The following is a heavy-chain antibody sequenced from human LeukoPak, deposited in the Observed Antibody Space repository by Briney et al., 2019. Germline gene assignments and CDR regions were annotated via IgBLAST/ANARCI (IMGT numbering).Heavy chain of an antibody. Sequence: SETLSLTCTVSGGSISSSSYYWGWIRQPPGKGLEWIGSIYYSGSTYYNPSLKSRVTISVDTSKNQFSLKLSSVTAADTAVYYCARGSGWYRNWFDPWGQGTLVTVSS. CDR2: IYYSGST. V-gene: IGHV4-39*07. J-gene: IGHJ5*02. CDR3: ARGSGWYRNWFDP. CDR1: GGSISSSSYY. D-gene: IGHD6-19*01.